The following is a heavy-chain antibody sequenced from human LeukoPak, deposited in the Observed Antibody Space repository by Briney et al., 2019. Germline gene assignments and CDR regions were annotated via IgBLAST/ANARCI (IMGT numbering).Heavy chain of an antibody. Sequence: NPSETLSLTCTVSGGSISSAGYYWGWVRQPPGRGLEWIGTIYYRGTTYYNPSLKSRLTISVDSSKNHFSLKLSSVTAADTAVYYCARDFSSSSSVYYYYYMDVWGKGTTVTVSS. V-gene: IGHV4-39*07. CDR3: ARDFSSSSSVYYYYYMDV. CDR2: IYYRGTT. D-gene: IGHD6-6*01. CDR1: GGSISSAGYY. J-gene: IGHJ6*03.